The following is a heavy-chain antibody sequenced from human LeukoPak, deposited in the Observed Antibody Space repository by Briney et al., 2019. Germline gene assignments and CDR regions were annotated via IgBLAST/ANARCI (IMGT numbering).Heavy chain of an antibody. D-gene: IGHD3-10*01. CDR2: ISTTTYT. CDR3: ARGNYFDY. Sequence: GGSLRLSCAASGFTFSSYSMPWVRQAPGKGLEWVSSISTTTYTYYADSVKGRFTISRDNAKNSLYLQMNSLRAEDTGVYYCARGNYFDYWGQGTLVTVSS. CDR1: GFTFSSYS. V-gene: IGHV3-21*01. J-gene: IGHJ4*02.